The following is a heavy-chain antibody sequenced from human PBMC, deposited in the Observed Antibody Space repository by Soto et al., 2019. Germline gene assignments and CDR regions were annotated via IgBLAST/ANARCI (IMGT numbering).Heavy chain of an antibody. CDR1: GFTFITYG. CDR2: ISNSGGNT. D-gene: IGHD5-12*01. J-gene: IGHJ6*02. V-gene: IGHV3-23*01. CDR3: AKGRPYDGYYYGMDV. Sequence: GGSLRLSCAASGFTFITYGMHWVRQAPGKGLEWVSGISNSGGNTYYADSVKGRFTISRDNSKNTLYLQMNSLRAEDTAVYYCAKGRPYDGYYYGMDVWGLGTTVTVSS.